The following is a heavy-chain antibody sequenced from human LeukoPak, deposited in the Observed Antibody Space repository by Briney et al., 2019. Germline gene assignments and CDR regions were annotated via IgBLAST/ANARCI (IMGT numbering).Heavy chain of an antibody. J-gene: IGHJ6*03. CDR3: ARGRRQWLEPPSDYYFYMDV. CDR2: NNDRGST. V-gene: IGHV4-34*01. CDR1: GGSFSGHY. Sequence: SETLSLTCGVYGGSFSGHYWSWIRQTPGKGLEWIGENNDRGSTNYNPSLKSRVTISVDTSKNHFSLKLSSVTAADTAVYYCARGRRQWLEPPSDYYFYMDVWGKGTTVTVSS. D-gene: IGHD6-19*01.